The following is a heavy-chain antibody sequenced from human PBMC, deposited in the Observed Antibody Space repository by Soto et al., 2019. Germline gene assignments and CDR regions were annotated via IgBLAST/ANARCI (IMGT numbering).Heavy chain of an antibody. CDR1: GFTFSSYA. CDR2: ISYDGSNK. V-gene: IGHV3-30-3*01. CDR3: ARVAPSYYDSSGYYYAGIDY. Sequence: GGSLRLSCAASGFTFSSYAMHWVRQAPGKGLEWVAVISYDGSNKYYADSVKGRFTISRDNSKNTLYLQMNSLRAEDTAVYYCARVAPSYYDSSGYYYAGIDYWGQGTLVTVSS. D-gene: IGHD3-22*01. J-gene: IGHJ4*02.